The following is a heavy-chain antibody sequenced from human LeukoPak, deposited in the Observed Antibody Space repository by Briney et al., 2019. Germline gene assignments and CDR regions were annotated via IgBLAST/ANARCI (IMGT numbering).Heavy chain of an antibody. CDR1: GGSISSSSYF. Sequence: PSETLSLTCTVSGGSISSSSYFWGWIRQPPGKGLEWIGSIYYSGSTYYNPSLKSRVTISVDTSKNQFSLKLSSVTAADTAVYYCAREGIQLDWFDPWGQGALVTVSS. V-gene: IGHV4-39*07. J-gene: IGHJ5*02. CDR3: AREGIQLDWFDP. D-gene: IGHD5-18*01. CDR2: IYYSGST.